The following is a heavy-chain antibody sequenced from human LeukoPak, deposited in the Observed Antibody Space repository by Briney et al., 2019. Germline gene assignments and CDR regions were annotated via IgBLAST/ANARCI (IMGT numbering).Heavy chain of an antibody. CDR2: IYTSGST. D-gene: IGHD3-22*01. J-gene: IGHJ4*02. V-gene: IGHV4-4*07. Sequence: SETLSLTCTVSGGSISSYYWSWIRQPAGKGLEWIGRIYTSGSTNYNPSLKSRVTMSVDTSKNQFSLKLSSVTAADTAVYYCARGDYYDSSRYYPGIDYWGQGTLVTVSS. CDR3: ARGDYYDSSRYYPGIDY. CDR1: GGSISSYY.